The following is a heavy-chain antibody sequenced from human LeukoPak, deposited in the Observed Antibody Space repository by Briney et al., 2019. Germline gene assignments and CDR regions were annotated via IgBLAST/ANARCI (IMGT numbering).Heavy chain of an antibody. CDR2: IRSKANSYAT. Sequence: GGSLRLSCAASGFTFSGSALHWVRQASGKGLEWVGRIRSKANSYATAYAASVKGRFTISRDDSKNTAYLQMNSLKTEDTAVYYCTRRLDRLGLLPYEDFDYWGQGTLVTVSS. V-gene: IGHV3-73*01. J-gene: IGHJ4*02. CDR1: GFTFSGSA. D-gene: IGHD3-16*01. CDR3: TRRLDRLGLLPYEDFDY.